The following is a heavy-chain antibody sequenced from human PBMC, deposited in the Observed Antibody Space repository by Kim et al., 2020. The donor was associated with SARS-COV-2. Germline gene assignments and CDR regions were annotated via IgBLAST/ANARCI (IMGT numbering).Heavy chain of an antibody. J-gene: IGHJ4*02. CDR2: ISSSSSTI. CDR3: ARERDGVYYDSSGYSY. D-gene: IGHD3-22*01. CDR1: GFTFSSYS. Sequence: GGSLRLSCAASGFTFSSYSMNWVRQAPGKGLEWVSYISSSSSTIYYADSVKGRFTISRDNAKNSLYLQMNSLRDEDTAVYYCARERDGVYYDSSGYSYWGQGTLVTVSS. V-gene: IGHV3-48*02.